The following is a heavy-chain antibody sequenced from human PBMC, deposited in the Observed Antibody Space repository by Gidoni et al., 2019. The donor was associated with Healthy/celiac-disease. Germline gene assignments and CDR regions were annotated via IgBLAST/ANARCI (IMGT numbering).Heavy chain of an antibody. V-gene: IGHV3-74*01. Sequence: EVQLVESGGGLVQPGGSLRLSCAASGFTFSSYWMHWVRQAPEKGLVWFSRINSDGSSTSYADSVKGRFTISRDNAKNTLYLQMNSLRAEDTAVYYCARGGSSWQYYYYGMDVWGQGTTVTVSS. D-gene: IGHD6-13*01. J-gene: IGHJ6*02. CDR2: INSDGSST. CDR1: GFTFSSYW. CDR3: ARGGSSWQYYYYGMDV.